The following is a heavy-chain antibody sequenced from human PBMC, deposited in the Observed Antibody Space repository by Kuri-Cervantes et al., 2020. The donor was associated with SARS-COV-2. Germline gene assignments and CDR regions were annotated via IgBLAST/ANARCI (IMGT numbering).Heavy chain of an antibody. Sequence: SETLSLTCTVSGGSISGYYWSWIRQPPGKGLEWIGYIYYSGSTNYNPSLKSRVTISVDTSKNQFSLKLSSVTAADTAVYYCAHLEGYYDSSGYYDYWGQGTLVTDSS. J-gene: IGHJ4*02. CDR2: IYYSGST. V-gene: IGHV4-59*01. CDR1: GGSISGYY. CDR3: AHLEGYYDSSGYYDY. D-gene: IGHD3-22*01.